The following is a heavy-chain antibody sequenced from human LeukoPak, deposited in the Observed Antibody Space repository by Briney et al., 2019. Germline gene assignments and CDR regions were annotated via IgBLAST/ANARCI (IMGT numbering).Heavy chain of an antibody. CDR3: ASRIATAGSVDY. Sequence: GGSLRLSCAASGFTFSGYALSWVRQSPGKGLEWVSAISGSGGTTYYADSVKGRFTISRDNSKNTLHLQMNTLRAEDTAVYYCASRIATAGSVDYWGQGTLVTVSS. J-gene: IGHJ4*02. D-gene: IGHD6-13*01. V-gene: IGHV3-23*01. CDR1: GFTFSGYA. CDR2: ISGSGGTT.